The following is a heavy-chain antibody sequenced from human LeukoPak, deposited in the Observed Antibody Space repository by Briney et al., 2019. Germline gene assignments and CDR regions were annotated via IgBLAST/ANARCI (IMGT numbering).Heavy chain of an antibody. CDR3: ARGASYVILTGYSYFDY. J-gene: IGHJ4*02. D-gene: IGHD3-9*01. CDR2: ISTHNGNT. CDR1: GYTSTSYG. Sequence: ASVKVSCKASGYTSTSYGISWVRQAPGQGLEWMGCISTHNGNTNYAQKFQGRVTMTTDTSTSTAYMELRSLRSDDTAVYYCARGASYVILTGYSYFDYWGQGTLVTVSS. V-gene: IGHV1-18*01.